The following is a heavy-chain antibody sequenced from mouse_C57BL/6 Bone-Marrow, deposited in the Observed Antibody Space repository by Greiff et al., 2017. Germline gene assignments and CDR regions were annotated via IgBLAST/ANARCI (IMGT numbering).Heavy chain of an antibody. CDR1: GYTFTSYW. Sequence: QVQLQQPGAELVTPGASVKMSCKASGYTFTSYWITWVKPRPGQGLEWIGDIYPGSGSTNYNEQFKSKATLTVDTSSSTAYMQLSSLASEDSAVYYCARSLGSSDYYAMDYWGQGTSGTVSS. CDR3: ARSLGSSDYYAMDY. J-gene: IGHJ4*01. V-gene: IGHV1-55*01. CDR2: IYPGSGST. D-gene: IGHD1-1*01.